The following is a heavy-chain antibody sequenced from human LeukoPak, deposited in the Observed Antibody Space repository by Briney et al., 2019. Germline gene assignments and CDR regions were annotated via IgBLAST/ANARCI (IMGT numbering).Heavy chain of an antibody. CDR2: MNPNSGNT. CDR1: GGTFSSYA. D-gene: IGHD3-3*01. J-gene: IGHJ5*02. Sequence: GASVKVSCKASGGTFSSYAISWVRQATGQGLEWMGWMNPNSGNTGYAQKFQGRVTITRNTSISTAYMELSSLRSEDTAVYYCARGVDFWSGYENWFDPWGQGTLVTVSS. CDR3: ARGVDFWSGYENWFDP. V-gene: IGHV1-8*03.